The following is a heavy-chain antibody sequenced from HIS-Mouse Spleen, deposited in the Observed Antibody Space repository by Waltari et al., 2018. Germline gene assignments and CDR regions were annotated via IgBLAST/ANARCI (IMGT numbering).Heavy chain of an antibody. CDR2: IYYSGST. CDR3: AREIPYSSSWYDWYFDL. CDR1: GGPLSSSSSY. J-gene: IGHJ2*01. V-gene: IGHV4-39*07. Sequence: QLQLQESGPGLVTPSDTLSLTCTVSGGPLSSSSSYWGWIRQPPGKGLEWIGSIYYSGSTYYNPSLKSRVTISVDTSKNQFSLKLSSVTAADTAVYYCAREIPYSSSWYDWYFDLWGRGTLVTVSS. D-gene: IGHD6-13*01.